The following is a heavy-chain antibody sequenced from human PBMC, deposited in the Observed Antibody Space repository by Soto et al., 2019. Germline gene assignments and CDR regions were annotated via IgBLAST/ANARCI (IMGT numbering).Heavy chain of an antibody. CDR3: ALSPGDWAPCDY. J-gene: IGHJ4*02. Sequence: QLQLQESGPGLVKPSETLSLTCTVSGGSISSSSYYWGWIRQPPGKGLGWIGSFHYGGSHYYNPSLMSRVAISVGTSKNGFSLQLSLVTAADTSVYYCALSPGDWAPCDYWGQGTMVTVSS. CDR2: FHYGGSH. CDR1: GGSISSSSYY. D-gene: IGHD3-10*01. V-gene: IGHV4-39*02.